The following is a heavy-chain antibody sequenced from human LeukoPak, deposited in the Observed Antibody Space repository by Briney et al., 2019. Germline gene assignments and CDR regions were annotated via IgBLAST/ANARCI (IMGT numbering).Heavy chain of an antibody. CDR1: GYTFTVYY. Sequence: ASVKVSCKASGYTFTVYYMHWVRQAPGQGLEWMGWINPNSGGTNYAQKFQGRVTMTRDTSISTAYMELSRLRSDDTAVYYCARDLTGYSSGWYIKYYFDYWGQGTLVTVSS. V-gene: IGHV1-2*02. CDR3: ARDLTGYSSGWYIKYYFDY. D-gene: IGHD6-19*01. J-gene: IGHJ4*02. CDR2: INPNSGGT.